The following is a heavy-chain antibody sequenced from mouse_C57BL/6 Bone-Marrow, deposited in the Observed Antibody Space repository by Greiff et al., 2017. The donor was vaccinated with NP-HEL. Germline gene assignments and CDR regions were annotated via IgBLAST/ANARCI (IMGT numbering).Heavy chain of an antibody. Sequence: VQLKQPGAELVKPGASVKMSCKASGYTFTSYWITWVKQRPGQGLEWIGDIYPGSGSTNYNEKFKSKATLTVDTSSSTAYMQLSSLTSEDYAVYCCARDYGSSCFAYWGQGTLVTVSA. CDR3: ARDYGSSCFAY. CDR2: IYPGSGST. J-gene: IGHJ3*01. CDR1: GYTFTSYW. V-gene: IGHV1-55*01. D-gene: IGHD1-1*01.